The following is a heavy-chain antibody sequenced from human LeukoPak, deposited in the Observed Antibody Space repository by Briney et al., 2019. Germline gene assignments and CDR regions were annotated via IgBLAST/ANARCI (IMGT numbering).Heavy chain of an antibody. D-gene: IGHD5-24*01. CDR1: GGPISSSTYY. Sequence: PSETLSLTCTVSGGPISSSTYYWGWIRQPPGKGLEWIGSIYYSGSTYYNPSLKSRVTISVDTSKNQFSLKLSSVTAADTAVYYCARGPRWLQDYFNYWGQGTLVTVSS. J-gene: IGHJ4*02. CDR2: IYYSGST. V-gene: IGHV4-39*07. CDR3: ARGPRWLQDYFNY.